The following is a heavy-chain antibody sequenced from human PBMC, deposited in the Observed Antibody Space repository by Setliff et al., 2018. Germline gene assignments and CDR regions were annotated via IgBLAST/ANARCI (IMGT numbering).Heavy chain of an antibody. D-gene: IGHD2-21*02. CDR2: ISSTGIPI. CDR3: VKDPSVYGADSGSI. CDR1: GFTFSRYA. Sequence: GGSLRLSCSASGFTFSRYAMHWVRQAPGKGLESVSAISSTGIPIYYADSVKARFSISRDDAKNTLYLQMTSLRADDTALYYCVKDPSVYGADSGSIWGQGQWSPSPQ. J-gene: IGHJ3*02. V-gene: IGHV3-64D*09.